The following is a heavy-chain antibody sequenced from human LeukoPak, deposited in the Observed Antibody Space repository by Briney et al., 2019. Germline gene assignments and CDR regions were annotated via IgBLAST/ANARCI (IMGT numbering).Heavy chain of an antibody. V-gene: IGHV4-61*01. J-gene: IGHJ6*04. CDR3: ARVMVRGVIEMDV. CDR1: GGSISSSSYY. D-gene: IGHD3-10*01. CDR2: IYYSGST. Sequence: SETLSLTCTVSGGSISSSSYYWSWIRQPPGKGLEWIGYIYYSGSTNYNPSLKSRVTISVDTSKNQFSLKLSSVTAADTAVYYCARVMVRGVIEMDVWGKGTTVTVSS.